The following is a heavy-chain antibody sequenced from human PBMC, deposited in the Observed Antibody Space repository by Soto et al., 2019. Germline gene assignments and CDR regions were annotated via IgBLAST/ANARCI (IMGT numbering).Heavy chain of an antibody. J-gene: IGHJ4*02. Sequence: QLQLQESGPGLVKPSETLSLTCTVSGGSISSSSYYWGWIRQPPGKGLEWIGSIYYSGSTYYNPSLKSRVTISVDTSKNQFSLKLSSVTAADTAVYYCARPDYGDIFDYWGQGTLVTVSS. CDR1: GGSISSSSYY. D-gene: IGHD4-17*01. CDR3: ARPDYGDIFDY. V-gene: IGHV4-39*01. CDR2: IYYSGST.